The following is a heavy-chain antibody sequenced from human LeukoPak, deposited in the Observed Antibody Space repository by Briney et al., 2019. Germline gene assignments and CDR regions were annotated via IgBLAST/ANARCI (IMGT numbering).Heavy chain of an antibody. D-gene: IGHD4-17*01. CDR3: AKGVTTHDY. Sequence: GGSLRLSCAASGFTFSNYAMSWVRQAPGKGLEWVSGLSGSGGGTYYADSVKGWFTISRDNSKNTLYLQMNSLRAEDTAVYYCAKGVTTHDYWGQGTLVTVSS. V-gene: IGHV3-23*01. CDR1: GFTFSNYA. CDR2: LSGSGGGT. J-gene: IGHJ4*02.